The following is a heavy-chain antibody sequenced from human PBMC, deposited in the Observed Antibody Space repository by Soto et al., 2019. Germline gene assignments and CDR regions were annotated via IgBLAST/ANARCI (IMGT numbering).Heavy chain of an antibody. CDR3: ARGLLYATTYLDY. CDR1: GDTFTTNS. CDR2: IIPLFGTT. Sequence: QVQLVQSGAEVKKPGSSVKVSCKASGDTFTTNSLNWVRQAPGQGLEWMGGIIPLFGTTKYAQKFQDRVTITADKSTNTAYIELTSLRSDDTAVYYCARGLLYATTYLDYRSQGTAVTASS. J-gene: IGHJ4*02. D-gene: IGHD2-8*01. V-gene: IGHV1-69*06.